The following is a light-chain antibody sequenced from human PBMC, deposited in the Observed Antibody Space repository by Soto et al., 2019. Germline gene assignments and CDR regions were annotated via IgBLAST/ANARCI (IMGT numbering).Light chain of an antibody. V-gene: IGKV2-28*01. CDR1: QSLLHRNGNTF. J-gene: IGKJ1*01. CDR3: LQDINYPWT. CDR2: LGS. Sequence: DIVMTQSPLYLPVSPGEPASISCRSSQSLLHRNGNTFFDWYLQKPGQSPQLLIYLGSNRASGVPDRFSGSESGTDFTLKISSLQPEDSATYYCLQDINYPWTFGQGTKVDIK.